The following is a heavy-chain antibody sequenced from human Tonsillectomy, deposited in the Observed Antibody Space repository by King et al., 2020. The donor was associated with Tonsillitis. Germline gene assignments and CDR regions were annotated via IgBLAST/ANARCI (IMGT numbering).Heavy chain of an antibody. J-gene: IGHJ4*02. CDR1: GYSFTFYW. CDR3: ARGKSGYDAQYYFDY. D-gene: IGHD5-12*01. Sequence: VQLVESGAEVKKPGESLKISCKASGYSFTFYWIGWVRQMPGKGLEWMGIIYAGDSDTRYSPSFEGQVTISADKSINTAYLQWSTLKASDSAMYYCARGKSGYDAQYYFDYWGQGILVTVSS. CDR2: IYAGDSDT. V-gene: IGHV5-51*03.